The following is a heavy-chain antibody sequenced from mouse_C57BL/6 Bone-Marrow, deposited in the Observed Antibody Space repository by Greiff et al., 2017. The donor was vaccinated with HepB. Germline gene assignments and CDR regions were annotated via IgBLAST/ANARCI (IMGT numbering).Heavy chain of an antibody. CDR1: GYTFTSYG. D-gene: IGHD2-1*01. J-gene: IGHJ1*03. CDR3: ARSRLYGNFYWYFDV. V-gene: IGHV1-81*01. Sequence: VQLQQSGAELARPVASVKLSCKASGYTFTSYGISWVKQRTGQGLEWIGEIYPRSGNTYYNEKFKGKATLTADKSSSTAYMELRSLTSEDSAVYFCARSRLYGNFYWYFDVWGTGTTVTVSS. CDR2: IYPRSGNT.